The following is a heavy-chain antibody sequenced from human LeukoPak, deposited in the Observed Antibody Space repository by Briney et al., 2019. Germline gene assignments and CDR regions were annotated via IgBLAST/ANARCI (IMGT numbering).Heavy chain of an antibody. J-gene: IGHJ4*02. CDR1: GGSISTYY. V-gene: IGHV4-34*01. Sequence: SETLSLTCTVSGGSISTYYWSWIRQPPGKGLEWIGGINHSGSTNYNPSLKSRVTLSVDTSKNQFSLKLSSVTAADTAVYYCARGNVLRFLEWKGTFDYWGQGTLVTVSS. D-gene: IGHD3-3*01. CDR2: INHSGST. CDR3: ARGNVLRFLEWKGTFDY.